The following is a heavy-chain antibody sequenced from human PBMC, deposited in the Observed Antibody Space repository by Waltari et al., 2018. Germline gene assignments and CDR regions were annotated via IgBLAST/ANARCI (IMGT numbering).Heavy chain of an antibody. J-gene: IGHJ4*02. CDR1: GGSISSSNYY. Sequence: QLQLQESGPGLVKPSETLSLTCTVSGGSISSSNYYWGWIRQPPGKGLEWIGNIYYSGSTYYNPSLKSRVTTYRDTSKNQFSLKLSSVTAADTAVYFCARLDSRSGSYYFDYWGQGTLVTVSS. CDR3: ARLDSRSGSYYFDY. CDR2: IYYSGST. V-gene: IGHV4-39*01. D-gene: IGHD1-26*01.